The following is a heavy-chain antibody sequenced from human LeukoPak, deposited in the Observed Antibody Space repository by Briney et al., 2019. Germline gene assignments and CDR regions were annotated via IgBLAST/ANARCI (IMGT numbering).Heavy chain of an antibody. D-gene: IGHD5-24*01. CDR2: IRYDGSNK. CDR3: AKGGPMATKGRNYYYYYMDV. CDR1: GFTFSSYG. J-gene: IGHJ6*03. V-gene: IGHV3-30*02. Sequence: GGSLRLSCAASGFTFSSYGMHWVRQAPGKGLEWVAFIRYDGSNKYYADSVKGRFTISRDNSKNTLYLQMNSLRAEDTAVYYCAKGGPMATKGRNYYYYYMDVWGKGTTVTVSS.